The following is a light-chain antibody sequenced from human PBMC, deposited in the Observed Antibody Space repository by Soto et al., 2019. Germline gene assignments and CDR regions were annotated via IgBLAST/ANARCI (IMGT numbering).Light chain of an antibody. CDR2: AAS. V-gene: IGKV1-39*01. J-gene: IGKJ1*01. CDR1: QTIMTY. Sequence: DIQMTQSPSSLSASVGDEVTITCRASQTIMTYLNWYQLKPGKPPRLLIYAASSLQSGVPSRFSGSGSGTDFTLTISSRQPEDFATYSCQQSYNSPQTFGRGTKVEIK. CDR3: QQSYNSPQT.